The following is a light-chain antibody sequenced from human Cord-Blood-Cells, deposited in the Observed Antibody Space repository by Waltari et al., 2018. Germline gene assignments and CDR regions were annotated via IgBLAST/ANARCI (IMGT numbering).Light chain of an antibody. V-gene: IGLV3-27*01. CDR3: YSAADNNLV. J-gene: IGLJ3*02. Sequence: SSELTQPSSVSVSPAQTARITCSGDVLAKKYARWFQQKPGQAPVLVIYKDSERPSGIPERFSGSSSGTTVTLTISGAQVEDEADYYCYSAADNNLVFGGGTKLTVL. CDR2: KDS. CDR1: VLAKKY.